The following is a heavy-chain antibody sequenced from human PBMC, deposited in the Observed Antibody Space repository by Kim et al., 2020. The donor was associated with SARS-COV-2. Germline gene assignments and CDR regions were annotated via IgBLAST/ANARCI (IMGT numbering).Heavy chain of an antibody. CDR3: ARTRDSGWSYFDY. V-gene: IGHV3-21*01. Sequence: YADSGKGRLTIPRANAKNSLYLQMNSLRAEDTAVYYCARTRDSGWSYFDYWGQGTLVTVSS. D-gene: IGHD6-19*01. J-gene: IGHJ4*02.